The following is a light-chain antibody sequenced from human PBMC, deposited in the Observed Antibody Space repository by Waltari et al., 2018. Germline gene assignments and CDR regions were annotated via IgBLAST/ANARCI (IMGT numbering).Light chain of an antibody. J-gene: IGKJ4*01. CDR3: QQYNNWPPLT. Sequence: EVVMTQSPATLSVSPGETATLSCRASQSVRNNLAWYQQKAGQAPRLLIYGASTRATAIPARFSGSGSGTEFTLTISSLQSEDVALYFCQQYNNWPPLTFGGGTKVEIK. CDR2: GAS. CDR1: QSVRNN. V-gene: IGKV3-15*01.